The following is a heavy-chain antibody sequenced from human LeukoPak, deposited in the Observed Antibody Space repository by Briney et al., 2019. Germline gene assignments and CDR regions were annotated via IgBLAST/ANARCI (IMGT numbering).Heavy chain of an antibody. D-gene: IGHD6-13*01. V-gene: IGHV4-34*01. CDR1: GESFSGYY. CDR2: INHSGST. J-gene: IGHJ5*02. CDR3: ARAGYSSSRRYWFDP. Sequence: LETLSLTCAVYGESFSGYYWSWIRQPPGKGLEWIGEINHSGSTNYIPSLKSRVTISIDTSKNQFSLKLSSVTAADTAVYYCARAGYSSSRRYWFDPWGQGTLVTVSS.